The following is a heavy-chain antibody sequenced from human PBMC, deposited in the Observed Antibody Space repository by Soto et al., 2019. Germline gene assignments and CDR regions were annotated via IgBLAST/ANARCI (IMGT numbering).Heavy chain of an antibody. J-gene: IGHJ6*03. CDR3: AKEGAWRLNYYYYYMDV. CDR2: ISGSGERT. V-gene: IGHV3-23*01. D-gene: IGHD3-3*01. CDR1: GFTFSMFA. Sequence: EVQLLEYGGGLVQPGGSLRLSCAASGFTFSMFAMTWVRQAPGKGLEWVSAISGSGERTYYADSVKGRFTISRDNSKNTLSLQMINLRAEDTAVYFCAKEGAWRLNYYYYYMDVWGKGTTVTVSS.